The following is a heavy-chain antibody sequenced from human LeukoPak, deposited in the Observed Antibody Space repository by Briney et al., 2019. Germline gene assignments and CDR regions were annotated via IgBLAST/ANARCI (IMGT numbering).Heavy chain of an antibody. V-gene: IGHV3-23*01. J-gene: IGHJ4*02. CDR1: GFTFSSYA. Sequence: GGSLRLSCAASGFTFSSYAMSWVRQAPGKGLEWVSSISDSGGSTYYADSVKGRFTISRDNSKNTLYLQMSSLGAEDTAVYYCARGRRSSCCSGVDSWGQGTLVTVSS. CDR2: ISDSGGST. CDR3: ARGRRSSCCSGVDS. D-gene: IGHD2-2*01.